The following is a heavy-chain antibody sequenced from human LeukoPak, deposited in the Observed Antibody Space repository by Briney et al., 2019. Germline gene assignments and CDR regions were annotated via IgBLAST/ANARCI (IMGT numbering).Heavy chain of an antibody. D-gene: IGHD4-17*01. CDR2: INPNSGGT. CDR1: GYTFTGYY. CDR3: ARAMDDYGKNWFDP. J-gene: IGHJ5*02. V-gene: IGHV1-2*06. Sequence: ASVKVSCKTSGYTFTGYYIHWVRRAPGQGLEWLGRINPNSGGTSSAQKFQGRVTMTRDTSITTAYMELSSPRFDDTAVYYCARAMDDYGKNWFDPWGQGTLVTVSS.